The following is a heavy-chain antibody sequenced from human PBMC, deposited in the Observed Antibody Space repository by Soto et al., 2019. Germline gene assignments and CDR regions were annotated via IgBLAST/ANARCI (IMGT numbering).Heavy chain of an antibody. CDR1: GFTFSSYA. CDR2: ISGSGGST. Sequence: GGSLRLSCAASGFTFSSYAMSWVRQAPGKGLEWVSAISGSGGSTYYADSVNGRFTISRDNSKNTMYLQMNSLRAEETAVYYCEKDHTTDTAMVTIYFDYWGQGNVVTVSS. V-gene: IGHV3-23*01. CDR3: EKDHTTDTAMVTIYFDY. J-gene: IGHJ4*02. D-gene: IGHD5-18*01.